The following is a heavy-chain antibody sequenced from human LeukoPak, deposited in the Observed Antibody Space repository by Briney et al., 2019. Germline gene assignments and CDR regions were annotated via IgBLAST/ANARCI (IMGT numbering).Heavy chain of an antibody. CDR3: GKDAFYYGSGSFTCDY. V-gene: IGHV3-23*01. D-gene: IGHD3-10*01. J-gene: IGHJ4*02. Sequence: PGGSLRLSCAASGFTLSSYAMSWVRQAPGKGLEWVSSISASGGSTNYADSVKGRFTISRDNSKNTVYLQMNSLRAEDTAVYYCGKDAFYYGSGSFTCDYWGQGTLVTVSS. CDR1: GFTLSSYA. CDR2: ISASGGST.